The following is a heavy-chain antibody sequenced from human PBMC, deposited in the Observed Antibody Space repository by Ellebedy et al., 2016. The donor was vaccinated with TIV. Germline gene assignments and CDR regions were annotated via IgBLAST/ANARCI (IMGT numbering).Heavy chain of an antibody. CDR2: IIPILGIA. V-gene: IGHV1-69*04. Sequence: SVKVSXXASGGTFSSYAISWVRQAPGQGLEWMGRIIPILGIANYAQKFQGRVTITADKSTSTAYMELSSLRSEDTAVYYYARDSYYYDSSGEGAFDIWGQGTMVTVSS. CDR1: GGTFSSYA. D-gene: IGHD3-22*01. CDR3: ARDSYYYDSSGEGAFDI. J-gene: IGHJ3*02.